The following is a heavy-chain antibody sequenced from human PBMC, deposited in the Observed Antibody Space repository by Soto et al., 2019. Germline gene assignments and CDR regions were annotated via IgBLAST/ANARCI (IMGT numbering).Heavy chain of an antibody. CDR3: ARETYYDFWSGPYSGMDV. CDR2: ISYDGSNK. D-gene: IGHD3-3*01. Sequence: QVQLVESGGGVVQPGRSLRLSCAASGFTFSSYAMHWVRQAPGKGLEWVAVISYDGSNKYYADSVKGRFTISRDNSKNPLYLHMNSLRAEDTAVYYCARETYYDFWSGPYSGMDVWGQGTTVTVSS. J-gene: IGHJ6*02. V-gene: IGHV3-30-3*01. CDR1: GFTFSSYA.